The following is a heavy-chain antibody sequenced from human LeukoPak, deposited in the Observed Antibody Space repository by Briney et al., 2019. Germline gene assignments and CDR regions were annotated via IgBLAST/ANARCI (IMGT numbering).Heavy chain of an antibody. J-gene: IGHJ4*02. V-gene: IGHV4-39*01. CDR3: ARLVAVFSFDY. CDR2: IYYSGST. Sequence: SETLSLTCTVSGGSISSSSYYWGWIRQPPGKGLEWIGSIYYSGSTYYNPSLKSRVTISVDTSKNQFSLKLSSVTAADTAVYYCARLVAVFSFDYWGQGTLVTVSS. CDR1: GGSISSSSYY. D-gene: IGHD2-8*01.